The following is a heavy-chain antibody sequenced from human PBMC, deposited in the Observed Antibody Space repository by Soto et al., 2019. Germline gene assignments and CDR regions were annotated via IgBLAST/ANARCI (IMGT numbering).Heavy chain of an antibody. CDR2: IYPGDSDT. CDR1: GYSFTTYW. J-gene: IGHJ4*02. V-gene: IGHV5-51*01. Sequence: GESLKISCKGFGYSFTTYWIGWVRQMSGKGLEWMGIIYPGDSDTRYSPSFQGQVTISVDRSINTAYLQWSSLKASDTAMYYCARLRVGATTGFDYWGQGTLVTVS. D-gene: IGHD1-26*01. CDR3: ARLRVGATTGFDY.